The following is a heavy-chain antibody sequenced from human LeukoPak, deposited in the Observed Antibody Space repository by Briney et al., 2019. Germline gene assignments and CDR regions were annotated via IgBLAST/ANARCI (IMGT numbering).Heavy chain of an antibody. J-gene: IGHJ4*02. D-gene: IGHD3-22*01. CDR1: GFTFSSYG. V-gene: IGHV3-30*02. Sequence: GSLRLSCAASGFTFSSYGMHWVRQAPGKGLEWVAFIRYDGSNKYYADSMKGRFTISRDNSKNTLYLQMNSLRAEDTAVYYCAKDNHDSSGYYYDPYFDYWGQGTLVTVSS. CDR3: AKDNHDSSGYYYDPYFDY. CDR2: IRYDGSNK.